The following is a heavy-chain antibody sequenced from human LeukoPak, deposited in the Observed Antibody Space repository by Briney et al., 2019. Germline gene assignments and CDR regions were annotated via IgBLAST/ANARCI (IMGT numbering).Heavy chain of an antibody. CDR3: ARESEYSRSVVMEY. CDR1: GYTFTTYG. Sequence: ASVKVSCKASGYTFTTYGISWVRQAPGQGLEWMGWISAYNGNTHYAQKVQGRVTMTRDTSTSTAYMELRSLTSDDTAVYYCARESEYSRSVVMEYWGQGTLVTVSS. J-gene: IGHJ4*02. V-gene: IGHV1-18*01. D-gene: IGHD6-6*01. CDR2: ISAYNGNT.